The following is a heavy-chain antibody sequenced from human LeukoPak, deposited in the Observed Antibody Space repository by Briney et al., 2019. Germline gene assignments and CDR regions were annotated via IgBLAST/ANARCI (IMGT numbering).Heavy chain of an antibody. J-gene: IGHJ6*04. V-gene: IGHV4-4*02. CDR2: IYHSGST. Sequence: SGTLSLTCAVSGGSISSSNWWSWVRQPPGKGLEWIGEIYHSGSTNYNPSLKSRVTISVDKSKNQFSLKLSSVTAADTAVYYCARDPRYSSGWRVRYYYYGMDVWGKGTTVTVSS. CDR1: GGSISSSNW. D-gene: IGHD6-19*01. CDR3: ARDPRYSSGWRVRYYYYGMDV.